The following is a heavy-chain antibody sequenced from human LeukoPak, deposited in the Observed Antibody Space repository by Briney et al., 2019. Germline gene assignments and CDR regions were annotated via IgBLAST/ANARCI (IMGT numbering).Heavy chain of an antibody. V-gene: IGHV1-18*01. CDR1: GYTFTNYA. CDR3: ARGWYFAFDI. CDR2: LSAYNGNT. D-gene: IGHD6-13*01. J-gene: IGHJ3*02. Sequence: ASVKVSCKASGYTFTNYAINWVRQAPGQGLEWMGWLSAYNGNTNYAQNVQGRVTMTTDTSTSTAYMELRSLRSDDTAVYYCARGWYFAFDIWGQGTMVTVSS.